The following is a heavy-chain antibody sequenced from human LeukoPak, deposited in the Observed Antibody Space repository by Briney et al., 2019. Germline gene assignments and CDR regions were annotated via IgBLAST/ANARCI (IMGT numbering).Heavy chain of an antibody. CDR1: GFTFSSYS. CDR3: ARELYGSGSYYDY. V-gene: IGHV3-21*01. Sequence: GGSLRLSCAASGFTFSSYSMNWVRQAPGKGLEWVSSISSSSSYIYYADSVEGRFTISRDNAKNSLYLQMNSLRAEDTAVYYCARELYGSGSYYDYWGQGTLVTVSS. CDR2: ISSSSSYI. J-gene: IGHJ4*02. D-gene: IGHD3-10*01.